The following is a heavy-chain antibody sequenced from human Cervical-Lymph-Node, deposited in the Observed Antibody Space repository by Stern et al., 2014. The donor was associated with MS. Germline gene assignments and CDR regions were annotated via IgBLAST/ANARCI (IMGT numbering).Heavy chain of an antibody. CDR2: ISADGTLK. Sequence: VQLVESGGGVVQPGRSLRLSCAASGFTFSAHGMPWVRQAPGKGLEWVAVISADGTLKFYGDSVKGRFTISRDNSKNTLFLQMNSLRAEDTAVYYCAKGDNWRRLNPWGQGTLVTVSS. CDR1: GFTFSAHG. V-gene: IGHV3-30*18. CDR3: AKGDNWRRLNP. D-gene: IGHD1-20*01. J-gene: IGHJ5*02.